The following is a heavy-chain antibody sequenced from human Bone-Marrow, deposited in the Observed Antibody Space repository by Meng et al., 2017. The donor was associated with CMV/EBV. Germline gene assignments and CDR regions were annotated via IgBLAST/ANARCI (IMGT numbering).Heavy chain of an antibody. D-gene: IGHD2-2*01. V-gene: IGHV3-30*04. CDR1: GFTFSSYA. J-gene: IGHJ5*02. CDR2: ISYDGSNK. CDR3: ARDRVQYCSSTSCPNWFDP. Sequence: GGSLRLSCAASGFTFSSYAMHWVRQAPGKGLEWVAVISYDGSNKYYADSVKGRFTISRDNSKNTLYLQMNSLRAEDTAVYYCARDRVQYCSSTSCPNWFDPWGQGTLVTVSS.